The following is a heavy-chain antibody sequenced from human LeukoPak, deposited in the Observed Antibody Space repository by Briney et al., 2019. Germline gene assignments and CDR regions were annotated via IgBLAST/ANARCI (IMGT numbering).Heavy chain of an antibody. CDR1: GYTFTGYY. Sequence: ASVKVPCKASGYTFTGYYMHWVRQAPGQGPEWMGWINPNSSGTNYAQKFQGRVTMTRDTSISTAYMELSRLRSDDTAVYYCARGISSGCDYWGQGTLVTVSS. D-gene: IGHD6-19*01. J-gene: IGHJ4*02. CDR2: INPNSSGT. V-gene: IGHV1-2*02. CDR3: ARGISSGCDY.